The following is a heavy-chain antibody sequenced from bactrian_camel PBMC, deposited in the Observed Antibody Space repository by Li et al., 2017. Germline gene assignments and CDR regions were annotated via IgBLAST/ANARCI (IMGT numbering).Heavy chain of an antibody. V-gene: IGHV3S10*01. D-gene: IGHD6*01. CDR3: AAGGGSLNQHNWYRLPWYKY. CDR2: LEKDGTT. CDR1: TYAGCTYD. J-gene: IGHJ4*01. Sequence: VQLVESGGGSVQAGESLKLSCRHSTYAGCTYDISWYRQAPGQWREGLAHLEKDGTTFYAEFAKGRFTISQDIAAKTFYLQMDSLEPEDGGVYYCAAGGGSLNQHNWYRLPWYKYWGQGTQFTVS.